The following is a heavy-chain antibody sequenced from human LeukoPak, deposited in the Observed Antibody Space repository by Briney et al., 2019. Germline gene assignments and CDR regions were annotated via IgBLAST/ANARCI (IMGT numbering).Heavy chain of an antibody. J-gene: IGHJ4*02. CDR1: GFTFNTFD. CDR3: VRDRGYCSGGTCYALWDY. V-gene: IGHV3-7*01. D-gene: IGHD2-15*01. Sequence: GGSLRLSCAASGFTFNTFDMTWVRQAPGKGLEWVAHIKEDGGEKYHVDPVKGRFTISRDNAKNSLYLQMNSLRAEDTAMYYCVRDRGYCSGGTCYALWDYWGQGTLVTVSS. CDR2: IKEDGGEK.